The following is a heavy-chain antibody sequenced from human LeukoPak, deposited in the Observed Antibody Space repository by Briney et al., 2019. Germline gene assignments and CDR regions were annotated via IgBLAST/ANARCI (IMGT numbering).Heavy chain of an antibody. V-gene: IGHV3-33*01. CDR1: GFTFSSYG. CDR2: IWYDGSNK. J-gene: IGHJ5*02. Sequence: GGSLRLSCAASGFTFSSYGMHWVRQAPGKGLEWVAVIWYDGSNKYYADSVKGRFTMSRDNSKNTLYLQMNSLRAEDTAVYYCARADSYGPFDPWGQGTLVTVSS. CDR3: ARADSYGPFDP. D-gene: IGHD5-18*01.